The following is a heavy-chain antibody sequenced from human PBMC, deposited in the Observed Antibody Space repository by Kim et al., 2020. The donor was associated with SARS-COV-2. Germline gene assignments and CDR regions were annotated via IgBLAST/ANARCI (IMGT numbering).Heavy chain of an antibody. J-gene: IGHJ4*02. CDR3: ARGVGTTVTRFDY. D-gene: IGHD4-17*01. CDR1: GGSFSGYY. V-gene: IGHV4-34*01. CDR2: INHSGST. Sequence: SETLSLTCAVYGGSFSGYYWSWIRQPPGKGLEWIGEINHSGSTNYNPSLKSRVTISVDTSKNQFSLKLSSVTAADTAVYYCARGVGTTVTRFDYWGQGTLVTVSS.